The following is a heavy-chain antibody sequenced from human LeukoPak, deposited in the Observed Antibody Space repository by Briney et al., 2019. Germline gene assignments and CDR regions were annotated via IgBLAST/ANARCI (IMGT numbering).Heavy chain of an antibody. J-gene: IGHJ4*02. CDR2: ISYDGSNK. V-gene: IGHV3-30-3*01. CDR1: GFTFSSYA. Sequence: GGSLRLSCAASGFTFSSYAMHWVRQAPGKGLEWVAVISYDGSNKYYADSVKGRFTISRDNSKNTLYLQMNSLRAEDTAVYYCATSLERLFDCSSTSCSFQFDYWGQGTLVTVSS. CDR3: ATSLERLFDCSSTSCSFQFDY. D-gene: IGHD2-2*01.